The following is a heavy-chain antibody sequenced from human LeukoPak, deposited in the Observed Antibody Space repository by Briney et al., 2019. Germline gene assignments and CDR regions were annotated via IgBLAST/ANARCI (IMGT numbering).Heavy chain of an antibody. V-gene: IGHV3-48*01. CDR1: GFTFSDYS. D-gene: IGHD5-24*01. CDR2: IGISSGNT. Sequence: PGGSLRRSCAASGFTFSDYSMNWVRKAPGKGLEWISYIGISSGNTKYADSVKGRFTISGDKAKNSLYLQMNSLRVEDTAVYYCARDYKYAFDNWGQGTLVTVSS. J-gene: IGHJ4*02. CDR3: ARDYKYAFDN.